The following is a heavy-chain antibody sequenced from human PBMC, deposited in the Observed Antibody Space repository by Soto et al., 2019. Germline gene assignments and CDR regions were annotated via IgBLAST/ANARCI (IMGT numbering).Heavy chain of an antibody. CDR3: ARRRLDGEYSWWFEP. CDR2: IYWDDDN. Sequence: QITLKESGPPLVKPTQTLTLTCTFSGFSLSTSGVGVGWIRQPPGKALEWLALIYWDDDNRYSPSLKTRLTIPKDTARNQLVLTMTNMDPADTATYSWARRRLDGEYSWWFEPWGQGTLVTVSS. D-gene: IGHD4-17*01. V-gene: IGHV2-5*02. CDR1: GFSLSTSGVG. J-gene: IGHJ5*02.